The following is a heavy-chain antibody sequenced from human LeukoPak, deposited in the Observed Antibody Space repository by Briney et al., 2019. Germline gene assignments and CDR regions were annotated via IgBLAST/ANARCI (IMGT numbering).Heavy chain of an antibody. Sequence: KSSEALSLTCTVSGGSISSGSYYWSWIRQPAGKGLEWIGRIYTSGSTNYNPSLKSRVTISVDTSKNQFSLKLSSVTAADTAVYYCARDSNSSPDHYYYYMDVWGKGTTVTVSS. CDR3: ARDSNSSPDHYYYYMDV. CDR2: IYTSGST. CDR1: GGSISSGSYY. J-gene: IGHJ6*03. D-gene: IGHD6-13*01. V-gene: IGHV4-61*02.